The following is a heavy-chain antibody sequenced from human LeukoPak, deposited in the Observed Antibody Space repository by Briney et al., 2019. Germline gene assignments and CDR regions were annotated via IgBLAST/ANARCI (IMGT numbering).Heavy chain of an antibody. CDR1: GFTFSSYS. CDR2: ISSSSSYI. V-gene: IGHV3-21*01. Sequence: GGSLRLSCAASGFTFSSYSMNWVRQAPGKGLERVSSISSSSSYIYYADSVKGRFTISRDNAKNSLYLQMNSLRAEDTAVYYCASADTAINWGYYYYYMDVWGKGTTVTVSS. J-gene: IGHJ6*03. D-gene: IGHD5-18*01. CDR3: ASADTAINWGYYYYYMDV.